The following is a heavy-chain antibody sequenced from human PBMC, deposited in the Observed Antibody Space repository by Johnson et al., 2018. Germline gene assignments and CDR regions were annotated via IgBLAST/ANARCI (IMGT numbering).Heavy chain of an antibody. CDR2: ISSDSTYL. D-gene: IGHD3-10*01. J-gene: IGHJ6*02. V-gene: IGHV3-21*01. Sequence: VQLVQSGGGLVKXGGSLRLXCAASGFNFSDYPMNWVRQAPGKGLEYLSSISSDSTYLFYAVSLKGRFTISRDNPRNSLFLQMDTLTGEDTGVYYCSRGTRGYYGMDVWGQGTTVTVSS. CDR1: GFNFSDYP. CDR3: SRGTRGYYGMDV.